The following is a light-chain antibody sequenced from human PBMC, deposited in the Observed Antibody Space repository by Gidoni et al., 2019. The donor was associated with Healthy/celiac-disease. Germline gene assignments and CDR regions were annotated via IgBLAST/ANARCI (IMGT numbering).Light chain of an antibody. J-gene: IGKJ2*01. CDR3: QQYGSSPT. Sequence: EIVLTQSPGTLSLSPGERATLSCRASQSVSSSYLAWYQQKPGQAPRLLIYGASSRATGIPDRFSGSGSGTDFTLTISRLEPEDFAVYYGQQYGSSPTFGQGTKLEIK. CDR1: QSVSSSY. CDR2: GAS. V-gene: IGKV3-20*01.